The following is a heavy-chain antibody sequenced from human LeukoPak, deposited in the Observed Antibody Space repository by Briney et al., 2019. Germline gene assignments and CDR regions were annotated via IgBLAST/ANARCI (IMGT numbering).Heavy chain of an antibody. V-gene: IGHV3-23*01. D-gene: IGHD3-3*01. CDR3: AKIGRSYDFWTGYYEEEVDYMDV. CDR1: GFTFSSYG. J-gene: IGHJ6*03. Sequence: HGGSLRLSCAASGFTFSSYGMNWVRQAPGKGLEWVSGISDSGVGTKHADSVKGRFTISRDNSKNTLYLQMNSLRAEDTAVYYCAKIGRSYDFWTGYYEEEVDYMDVWGKGTTVTVSS. CDR2: ISDSGVGT.